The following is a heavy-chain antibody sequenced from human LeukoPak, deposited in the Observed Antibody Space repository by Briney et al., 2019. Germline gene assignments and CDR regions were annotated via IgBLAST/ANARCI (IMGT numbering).Heavy chain of an antibody. D-gene: IGHD5-12*01. CDR1: GFTFSSYS. V-gene: IGHV3-21*01. CDR2: ISSSSSYI. CDR3: ARDPPINIYGMDV. J-gene: IGHJ6*02. Sequence: GGSLRLSCAASGFTFSSYSMTWVRQAPGKGLEWVSSISSSSSYIYYADSVKGRFTISRDNAKNSLYLQMNSLRAEDTAVYYCARDPPINIYGMDVWGQGTTVTVSS.